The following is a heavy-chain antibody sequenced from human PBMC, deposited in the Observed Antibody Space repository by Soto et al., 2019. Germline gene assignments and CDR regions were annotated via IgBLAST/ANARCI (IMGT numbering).Heavy chain of an antibody. CDR2: INPNSGGT. Sequence: ASVKVSCKASGYTFTGYYMHWVRQAPGQGLEWMGWINPNSGGTNYAQKFQGWVTMTRDTSISTAYMELSRLRSDDTAVYYCARDRAGDTAMITGRIGMDVWGQGTTVTVSS. CDR1: GYTFTGYY. J-gene: IGHJ6*02. V-gene: IGHV1-2*04. D-gene: IGHD5-18*01. CDR3: ARDRAGDTAMITGRIGMDV.